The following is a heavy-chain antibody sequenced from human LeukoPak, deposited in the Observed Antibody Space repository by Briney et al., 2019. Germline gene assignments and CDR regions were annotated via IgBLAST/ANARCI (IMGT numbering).Heavy chain of an antibody. CDR2: IIPILGIA. CDR3: ARAAPCSSTSCPFDY. J-gene: IGHJ4*02. Sequence: SVKVSCKASGGTFSSYTISWVRQAPGQGLEWMGKIIPILGIANYAQKFQGRVTITADKSTSTAYMELSSLRSEDTAVYYCARAAPCSSTSCPFDYWGQGTLVTVSS. V-gene: IGHV1-69*02. CDR1: GGTFSSYT. D-gene: IGHD2-2*01.